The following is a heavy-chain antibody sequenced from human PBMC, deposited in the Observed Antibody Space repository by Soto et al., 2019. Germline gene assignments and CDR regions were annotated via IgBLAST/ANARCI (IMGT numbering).Heavy chain of an antibody. CDR3: ARDYYDRSRNAFDI. V-gene: IGHV4-30-4*01. D-gene: IGHD3-22*01. CDR1: GDSISSGDYY. CDR2: IHYSGIT. J-gene: IGHJ3*02. Sequence: TLSLTCTVSGDSISSGDYYWSWIRQPPGKGLEWIGYIHYSGITYYNPSLKSRLSISVDRSKSQISLKVRSVTAADTAVYYCARDYYDRSRNAFDIWGRGTMVTVSS.